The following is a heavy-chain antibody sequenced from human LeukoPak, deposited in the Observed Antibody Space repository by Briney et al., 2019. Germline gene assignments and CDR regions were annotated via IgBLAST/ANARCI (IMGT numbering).Heavy chain of an antibody. D-gene: IGHD3-10*01. CDR3: ARELSGAYYYYGMDV. J-gene: IGHJ6*02. CDR1: GFTFSDYY. Sequence: GGSLRLSCAASGFTFSDYYMSWIRQAPGKGLEWVSYISSSSSYTNYADSVKGRFTISRDNAKNSLYLQMNSLRAEDTPVYYCARELSGAYYYYGMDVWGQGTTVTVSS. V-gene: IGHV3-11*06. CDR2: ISSSSSYT.